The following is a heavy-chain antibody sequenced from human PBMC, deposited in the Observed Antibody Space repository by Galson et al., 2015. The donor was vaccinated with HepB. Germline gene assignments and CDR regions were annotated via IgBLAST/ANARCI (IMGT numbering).Heavy chain of an antibody. CDR2: IWCDGSNK. Sequence: SLRLSCAASGFTFSSYGMHWVRQAPGKGLEWVAVIWCDGSNKYYADSVKGRFTISRDNSKNTLYLQMNSLRAEDTAVYYCARPIAARGAFDYWGQGTLVTVSS. J-gene: IGHJ4*02. CDR1: GFTFSSYG. CDR3: ARPIAARGAFDY. V-gene: IGHV3-33*01. D-gene: IGHD6-6*01.